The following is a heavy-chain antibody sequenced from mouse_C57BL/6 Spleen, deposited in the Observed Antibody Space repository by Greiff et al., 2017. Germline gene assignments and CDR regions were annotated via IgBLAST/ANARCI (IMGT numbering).Heavy chain of an antibody. D-gene: IGHD2-4*01. CDR3: ARGGDYDVEAFAY. V-gene: IGHV1-55*01. J-gene: IGHJ3*01. CDR1: GYTFTSYW. CDR2: IYPGSGST. Sequence: VQLQQSGAELVKPGASVKMSCKASGYTFTSYWITWVKQRPGQGLEWIGDIYPGSGSTNYNEKFKSKATLTVDTSSSTAYMQLSSLTSEDSAVYYCARGGDYDVEAFAYWGQGTLVTVSA.